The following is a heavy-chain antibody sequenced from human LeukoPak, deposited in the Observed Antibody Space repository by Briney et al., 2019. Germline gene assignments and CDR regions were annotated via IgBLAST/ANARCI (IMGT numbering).Heavy chain of an antibody. J-gene: IGHJ4*02. CDR2: ISSTSSTV. CDR1: GFTFSNYN. Sequence: GGSLRLSCAASGFTFSNYNMNWVRQAPGKGLEWVSYISSTSSTVYYADSVKGRFTVSRDNAKDSLYLQINSLRDEDTAVYYCARGKVGGWYYFDYWGQGTLVTVSS. CDR3: ARGKVGGWYYFDY. V-gene: IGHV3-48*02. D-gene: IGHD4-23*01.